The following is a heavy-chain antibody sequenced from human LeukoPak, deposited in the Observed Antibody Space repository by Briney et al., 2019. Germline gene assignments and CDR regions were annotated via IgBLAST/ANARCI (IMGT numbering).Heavy chain of an antibody. V-gene: IGHV4-59*01. J-gene: IGHJ3*02. CDR2: IYYSGST. D-gene: IGHD1-1*01. CDR3: ARDRIGTPGTTAAFDI. Sequence: SETLSLTCTVSGGSISNYYWSWIRQPPGKGLEWIGYIYYSGSTYYNPSLRSRVTISVDTSKNQFSLNLNSVTAADTAVYYCARDRIGTPGTTAAFDIWGQGTLVTVSS. CDR1: GGSISNYY.